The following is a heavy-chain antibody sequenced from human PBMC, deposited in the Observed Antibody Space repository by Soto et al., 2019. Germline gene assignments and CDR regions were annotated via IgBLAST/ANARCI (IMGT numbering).Heavy chain of an antibody. CDR1: GFTFSSYG. CDR2: ISYDGSNK. D-gene: IGHD2-15*01. Sequence: QVQLVESGGGVVQPGRSLRLSCAASGFTFSSYGMHWVRQAPGKGLEWVAVISYDGSNKYYADSVKGRFTISRDNSKNTLYLQMNSLRAEDTAVYHCAKDRGRYCSGGSCYSLDYWGQGTLVTVSS. J-gene: IGHJ4*02. CDR3: AKDRGRYCSGGSCYSLDY. V-gene: IGHV3-30*18.